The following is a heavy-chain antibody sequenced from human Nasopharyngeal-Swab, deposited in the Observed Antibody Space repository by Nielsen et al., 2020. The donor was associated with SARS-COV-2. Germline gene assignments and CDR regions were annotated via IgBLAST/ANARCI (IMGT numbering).Heavy chain of an antibody. D-gene: IGHD5-12*01. Sequence: GESLKISCAASGFSFSNHGMHWVRQAPGKGLEWVAVIRSDGKTTKYADSVKGRLTISRDKSRNTLYLQMNNLRVEDTAIYYCAREGPYSGTNVFDIWGQGTMVTVSS. CDR2: IRSDGKTT. CDR1: GFSFSNHG. J-gene: IGHJ3*02. CDR3: AREGPYSGTNVFDI. V-gene: IGHV3-33*01.